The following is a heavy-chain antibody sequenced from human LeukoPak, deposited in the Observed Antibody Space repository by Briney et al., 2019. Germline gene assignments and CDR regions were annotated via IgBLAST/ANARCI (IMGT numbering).Heavy chain of an antibody. D-gene: IGHD2-21*02. CDR3: ASGSVVTALDQ. J-gene: IGHJ4*02. V-gene: IGHV4-59*01. Sequence: SETLSLTCTVSGGSISSYYWSWIRQPPGKGLEWIGYIYYTGNTKYNPSLESRVTMSIDTSKNEFSLKIYSVNAADTAVYFCASGSVVTALDQWGQGTLVTVSS. CDR2: IYYTGNT. CDR1: GGSISSYY.